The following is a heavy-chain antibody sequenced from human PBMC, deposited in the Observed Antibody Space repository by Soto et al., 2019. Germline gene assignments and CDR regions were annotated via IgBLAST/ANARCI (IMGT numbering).Heavy chain of an antibody. J-gene: IGHJ6*03. V-gene: IGHV1-2*04. CDR3: ARESGGATATLDYYYFYMDV. D-gene: IGHD5-12*01. CDR1: GDRFTDYY. CDR2: INPNSGVT. Sequence: QVQLVQSGAEVQEPGASVTVSCRASGDRFTDYYMHWVRQAPGQGLEWMGWINPNSGVTKYAQKCQGWVTMTRDTSIRTVYMQLSRLGFDDTSIYYCARESGGATATLDYYYFYMDVWGTGTTVTVSS.